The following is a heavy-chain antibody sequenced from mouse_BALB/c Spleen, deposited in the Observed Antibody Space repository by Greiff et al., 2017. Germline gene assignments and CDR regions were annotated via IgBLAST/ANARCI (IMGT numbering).Heavy chain of an antibody. CDR3: ARNDYGNFYAMDY. Sequence: VMLVESGPGLVQPSQSLSITCTVSGFSLTSYGVHWVRQSPGKGLEWLGVIWSGGSTDYNAAFISRLSISKDNSKSQVFFKMNSLQADDTAIYYCARNDYGNFYAMDYWGQGTSVTVSS. D-gene: IGHD2-1*01. J-gene: IGHJ4*01. V-gene: IGHV2-4-1*01. CDR1: GFSLTSYG. CDR2: IWSGGST.